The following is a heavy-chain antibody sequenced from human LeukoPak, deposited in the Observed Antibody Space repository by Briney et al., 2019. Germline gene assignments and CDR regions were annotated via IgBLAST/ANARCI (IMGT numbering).Heavy chain of an antibody. CDR2: ISSSSSTI. CDR1: GFTFSSYS. Sequence: GGSMRLSCAASGFTFSSYSMNWVRQAPGKGLEWVSYISSSSSTIYYADSVKGRFTISRDNAKNSLYLQMNSLRAEDTAVYYCARVLHKRNYDSTTYYGYWGQGTLVTVSS. D-gene: IGHD3-22*01. CDR3: ARVLHKRNYDSTTYYGY. V-gene: IGHV3-48*01. J-gene: IGHJ4*02.